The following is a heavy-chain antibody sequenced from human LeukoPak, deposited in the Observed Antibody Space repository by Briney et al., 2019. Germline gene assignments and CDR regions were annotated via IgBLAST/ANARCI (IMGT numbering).Heavy chain of an antibody. Sequence: PGGSLRLSCAASGYTFSSFAMTWVRQAPGKGLEWVSGISGSGGNTYYADSVKGRCTISRDNSKNTLYLQMNSLRAEDTAVYYCAKDASPYYWGQGTLVTVSS. CDR3: AKDASPYY. J-gene: IGHJ4*02. CDR2: ISGSGGNT. CDR1: GYTFSSFA. V-gene: IGHV3-23*01.